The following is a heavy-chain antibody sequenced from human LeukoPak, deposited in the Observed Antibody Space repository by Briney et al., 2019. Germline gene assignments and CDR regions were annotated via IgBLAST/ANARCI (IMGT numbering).Heavy chain of an antibody. CDR3: AKNYYGSSGYWLFDY. CDR1: GFTFSSYV. V-gene: IGHV3-30*18. D-gene: IGHD3-22*01. Sequence: GGPLRLSCVASGFTFSSYVMHWVRQAPGKGLEWVAVTSFDGSNKYYADPVKGRFTISRDNSKNTLYLQMNSLRAEDTAVYYCAKNYYGSSGYWLFDYWGQGTLVTVSS. J-gene: IGHJ4*02. CDR2: TSFDGSNK.